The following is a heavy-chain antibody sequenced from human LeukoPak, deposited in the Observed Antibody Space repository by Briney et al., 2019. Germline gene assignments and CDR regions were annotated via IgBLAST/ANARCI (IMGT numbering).Heavy chain of an antibody. D-gene: IGHD1-14*01. CDR1: GYSVSSGYY. CDR2: IYYSGST. V-gene: IGHV4-61*01. J-gene: IGHJ4*02. CDR3: ARGNDRYYFDY. Sequence: SETLSLTCTVSGYSVSSGYYWGWIRQSPGKGLEWIGYIYYSGSTNYNPSLKSRVTISVDTSKNQFSLKLSSVTAADTAVYYCARGNDRYYFDYWGQGTLVTVSS.